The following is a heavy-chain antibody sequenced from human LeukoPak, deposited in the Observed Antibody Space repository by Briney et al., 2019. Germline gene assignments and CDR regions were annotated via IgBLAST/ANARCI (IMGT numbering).Heavy chain of an antibody. CDR3: ARELMMHGAPDY. CDR2: INPNSGGT. V-gene: IGHV1-2*02. Sequence: ASVKVSCKASGYTFTGYYMHWVRQAPGQGLEWMGWINPNSGGTNYAQKFQGRVTMTRDTSISTAYMELSRLRSDDTAVYYCARELMMHGAPDYWGQGTLVTVSS. CDR1: GYTFTGYY. J-gene: IGHJ4*02. D-gene: IGHD2-8*01.